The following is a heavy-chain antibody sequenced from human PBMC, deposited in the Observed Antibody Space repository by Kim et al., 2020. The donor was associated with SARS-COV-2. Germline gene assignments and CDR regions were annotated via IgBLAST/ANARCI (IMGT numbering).Heavy chain of an antibody. CDR1: GGSISSSSYY. CDR2: IYYSGST. CDR3: ASDLVGATMTLFDY. Sequence: SETLSLTCTVSGGSISSSSYYWGWIRQPPGKGLEWIGSIYYSGSTYYNPSLKSRVTISVDTSKNQFSLKLSSVTAADTAVYYCASDLVGATMTLFDYWGQGTLVTVSS. J-gene: IGHJ4*02. D-gene: IGHD1-26*01. V-gene: IGHV4-39*01.